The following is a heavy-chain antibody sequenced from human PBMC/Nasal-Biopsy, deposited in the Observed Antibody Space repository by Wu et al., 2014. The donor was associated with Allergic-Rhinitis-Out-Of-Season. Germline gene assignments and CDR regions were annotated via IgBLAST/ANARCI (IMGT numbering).Heavy chain of an antibody. CDR1: GDSFSSFY. CDR3: ARGFSGAYDFWSGPPYHYMDV. Sequence: TLSLTCTVSGDSFSSFYWNWIRQPAGKGLEWIGRIYAFGGTNYNPFLQSRVTMSIDTSTNQFSLKLTSVTAADTAIYYCARGFSGAYDFWSGPPYHYMDVWGNGTTVIVSS. CDR2: IYAFGGT. D-gene: IGHD3-3*01. V-gene: IGHV4-4*07. J-gene: IGHJ6*03.